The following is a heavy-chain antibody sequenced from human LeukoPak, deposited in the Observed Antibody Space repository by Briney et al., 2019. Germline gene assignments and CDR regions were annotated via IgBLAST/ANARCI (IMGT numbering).Heavy chain of an antibody. J-gene: IGHJ4*02. V-gene: IGHV3-48*03. CDR3: ARGPHVGSSGYYPYFDY. CDR2: ISSSGSTI. Sequence: PGGSLRLSCAASGFTFSSYEMNWVGPAPGKGLEGVSYISSSGSTIYYADSVKGRFTISRDNAKNSLYLQMNSLRAEDAAVYYCARGPHVGSSGYYPYFDYWGQGTLVTVSS. D-gene: IGHD3-22*01. CDR1: GFTFSSYE.